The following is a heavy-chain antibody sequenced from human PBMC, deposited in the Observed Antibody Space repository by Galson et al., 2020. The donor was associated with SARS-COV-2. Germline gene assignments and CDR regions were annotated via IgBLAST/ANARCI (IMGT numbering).Heavy chain of an antibody. Sequence: SETLSLTCTVSGYSISSGYYWGWIRQPPGKGLEWIGSIYHSGSTYYNPSLKSRVTISVDTSKNQFSLKLSSVTAADTAVYYCARQIPPYYYDSSGYQYWYFDLWGRGTLVTVSS. J-gene: IGHJ2*01. CDR2: IYHSGST. CDR3: ARQIPPYYYDSSGYQYWYFDL. V-gene: IGHV4-38-2*02. CDR1: GYSISSGYY. D-gene: IGHD3-22*01.